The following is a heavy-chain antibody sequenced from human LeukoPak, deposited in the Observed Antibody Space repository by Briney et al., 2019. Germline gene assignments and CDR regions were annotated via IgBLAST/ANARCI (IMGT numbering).Heavy chain of an antibody. CDR1: GGSISSSSYY. J-gene: IGHJ4*02. CDR3: ARHSPYCGGDCYSDY. Sequence: SETLSLTCTVPGGSISSSSYYWGWIRQPPGKGLEWIGSIYYSGSTYYNPSLKSRVTISVDTSKNQFSLKLSSVTAADTAVYYCARHSPYCGGDCYSDYWGQGTLVTVSS. V-gene: IGHV4-39*01. CDR2: IYYSGST. D-gene: IGHD2-21*02.